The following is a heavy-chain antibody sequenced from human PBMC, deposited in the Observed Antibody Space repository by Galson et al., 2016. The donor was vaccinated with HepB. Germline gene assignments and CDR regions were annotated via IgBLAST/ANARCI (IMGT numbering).Heavy chain of an antibody. CDR1: GFDFSSYR. V-gene: IGHV3-21*04. J-gene: IGHJ4*02. CDR2: ISSSSNFI. D-gene: IGHD6-19*01. Sequence: SLRLSCAASGFDFSSYRMNWVRQAPGKGLNWVSTISSSSNFIYYADSVKGRFSISRDNSRTTLDLQMHSLRGEDTALYYCAKGPYYSSGWGAFESWGQGTLVTVSS. CDR3: AKGPYYSSGWGAFES.